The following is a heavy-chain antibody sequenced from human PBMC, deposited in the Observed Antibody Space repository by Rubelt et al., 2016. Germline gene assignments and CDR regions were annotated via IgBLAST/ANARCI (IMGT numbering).Heavy chain of an antibody. V-gene: IGHV2-70*15. D-gene: IGHD3-10*01. CDR1: GFSLSTTKMC. J-gene: IGHJ3*02. CDR2: IDWDDDK. Sequence: QVTLKESGPALVKPTQTLTLTCTFSGFSLSTTKMCVSWIRQPPGKALEWLARIDWDDDKYYSTSLKTRLTISKDTSKHQVVLTLTNIDPGDTATYYCARYITTCDAFDSWGQGTMVTVSS. CDR3: ARYITTCDAFDS.